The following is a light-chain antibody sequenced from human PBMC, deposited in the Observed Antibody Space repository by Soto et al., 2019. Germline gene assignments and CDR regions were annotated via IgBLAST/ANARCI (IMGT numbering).Light chain of an antibody. CDR1: QDISNY. J-gene: IGKJ3*01. Sequence: DIQMTQSPSSLSASVGDRVTITCQASQDISNYLNWYQQKPGKATKLLIYDASNLETGVPSRFSGSGSGTEFTFTISSLQPEDIATYYCQQYDNLPFTFGPGTKVDIK. CDR3: QQYDNLPFT. V-gene: IGKV1-33*01. CDR2: DAS.